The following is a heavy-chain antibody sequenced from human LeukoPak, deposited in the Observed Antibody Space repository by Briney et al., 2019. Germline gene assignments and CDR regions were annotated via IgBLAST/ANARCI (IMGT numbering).Heavy chain of an antibody. CDR1: GFTFSSDA. Sequence: GGSLRLSCAASGFTFSSDAMSWVRQAPGKGLEWVSAISGSGGSTYYADSVKGRFTISRDNSKNTLYLQMNSLRAEDTAVYYCAISRSTIVGVVRAFDYWGQGTLVTVSS. CDR2: ISGSGGST. V-gene: IGHV3-23*01. D-gene: IGHD3-3*01. J-gene: IGHJ4*02. CDR3: AISRSTIVGVVRAFDY.